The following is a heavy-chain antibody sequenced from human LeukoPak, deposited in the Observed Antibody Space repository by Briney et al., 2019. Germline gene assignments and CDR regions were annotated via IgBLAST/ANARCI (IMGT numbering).Heavy chain of an antibody. CDR2: IFYTGST. Sequence: SETLSLTCAVSGGPISSYYWSWIRQPPGKGLEWIGYIFYTGSTNYNPSLKSRVTISVDRSKNQFTLKLSSVTAADTAIYYCARAGAWQIDPWGQGTLVTVSS. D-gene: IGHD3-10*01. CDR3: ARAGAWQIDP. CDR1: GGPISSYY. J-gene: IGHJ5*02. V-gene: IGHV4-59*01.